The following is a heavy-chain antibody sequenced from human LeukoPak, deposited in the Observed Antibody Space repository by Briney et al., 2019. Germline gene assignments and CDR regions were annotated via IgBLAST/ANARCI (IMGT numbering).Heavy chain of an antibody. CDR2: INHSGST. V-gene: IGHV4-34*01. CDR3: ARGPALWYDSSGLEY. J-gene: IGHJ4*02. Sequence: TPSETLSLTCAVYGGTFSGYYWSWIPQPPGKGLQWIREINHSGSTNYNPSLKSRVTISVDTSKNQFSLKLSSVTAADTAVYYCARGPALWYDSSGLEYWGQGTLVTVSS. CDR1: GGTFSGYY. D-gene: IGHD3-22*01.